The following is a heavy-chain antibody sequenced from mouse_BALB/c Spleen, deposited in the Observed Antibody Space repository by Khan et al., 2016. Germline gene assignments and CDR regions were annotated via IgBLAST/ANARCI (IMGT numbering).Heavy chain of an antibody. D-gene: IGHD3-1*01. CDR2: ISNLAYSI. Sequence: EVELVESGGGLVQPGGSRKLSCAASGFTFSDYGMAWVRQAPGKGPEWVAFISNLAYSIYYAATVTGRFTISRENAKNTLYLEMSSLRAEDTAMYYCAREGARYAMDYWGQGTSVTVSS. J-gene: IGHJ4*01. CDR3: AREGARYAMDY. V-gene: IGHV5-15*02. CDR1: GFTFSDYG.